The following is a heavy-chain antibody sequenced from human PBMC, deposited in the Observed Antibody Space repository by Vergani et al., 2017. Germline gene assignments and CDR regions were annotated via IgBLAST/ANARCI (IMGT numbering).Heavy chain of an antibody. CDR3: ARDGWDCSSTSCWXFDP. D-gene: IGHD2-2*01. Sequence: QLQLQESGPGLVKPSETLSLTCTVSGGSISSSSYYWGWIRQPPGKGLEWIGSIYYSGSTYYNPSRKSRGTISVDTSKNQFSLKLSSVTAADTAVYDCARDGWDCSSTSCWXFDPWGQGTLVTVSS. J-gene: IGHJ5*02. CDR1: GGSISSSSYY. CDR2: IYYSGST. V-gene: IGHV4-39*07.